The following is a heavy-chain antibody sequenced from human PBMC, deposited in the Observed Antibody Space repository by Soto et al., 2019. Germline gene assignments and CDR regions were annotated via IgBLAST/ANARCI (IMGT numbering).Heavy chain of an antibody. D-gene: IGHD1-26*01. Sequence: SETLSLTCVVPGESISSSSYYWAWIRQPPGGGLEWIGSVYYSGTTYYSPSIKSRVTISVDTSKNQFSLKLSSVTAADTAVYYCARHERWELLAWFDPWGQGTLV. CDR1: GESISSSSYY. CDR3: ARHERWELLAWFDP. CDR2: VYYSGTT. J-gene: IGHJ5*02. V-gene: IGHV4-39*01.